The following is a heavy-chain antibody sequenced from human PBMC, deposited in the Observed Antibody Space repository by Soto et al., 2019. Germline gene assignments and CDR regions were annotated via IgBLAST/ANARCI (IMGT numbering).Heavy chain of an antibody. D-gene: IGHD6-13*01. CDR1: GFSLSTSGVG. J-gene: IGHJ4*02. CDR3: AHSPPTSNAAEGHFDY. CDR2: IYWDDDK. Sequence: QITLKESGPTLVKPTQTLTLTCTFPGFSLSTSGVGVGWIRQPPGKALQWLALIYWDDDKRYSPSLKSRPTFTKDSSKNRVVLTMTNMDPVHTATYYCAHSPPTSNAAEGHFDYWGQGTLVTVSS. V-gene: IGHV2-5*02.